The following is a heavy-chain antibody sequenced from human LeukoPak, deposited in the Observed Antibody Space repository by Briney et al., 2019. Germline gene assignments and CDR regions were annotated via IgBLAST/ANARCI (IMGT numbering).Heavy chain of an antibody. CDR2: IFQSGST. CDR1: GGSISSRLHY. CDR3: ARDRRSWSAFDI. Sequence: SETLSLTCTVSGGSISSRLHYWSWIRQPEGKGLELIGYIFQSGSTYYNPSLKTRVTISIDTSKNQFSLNLNSVTAADTAVYYCARDRRSWSAFDIWGQGTMVTVSS. J-gene: IGHJ3*02. V-gene: IGHV4-30-2*01. D-gene: IGHD2-15*01.